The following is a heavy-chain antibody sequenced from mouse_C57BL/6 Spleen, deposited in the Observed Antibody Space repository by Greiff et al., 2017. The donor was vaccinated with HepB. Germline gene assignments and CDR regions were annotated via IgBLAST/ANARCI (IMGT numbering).Heavy chain of an antibody. CDR2: INPSTGGT. Sequence: VQLKESGPELVKPGASVKISCKASGYSFTGYYMNWVKQSPEKSLEWIGEINPSTGGTTYNQKFKAKATLTVDKSSSTAYMQLKSLTSEDSAVYYCAREEGWFAYWGQGTLVTVSA. V-gene: IGHV1-42*01. J-gene: IGHJ3*01. CDR1: GYSFTGYY. CDR3: AREEGWFAY.